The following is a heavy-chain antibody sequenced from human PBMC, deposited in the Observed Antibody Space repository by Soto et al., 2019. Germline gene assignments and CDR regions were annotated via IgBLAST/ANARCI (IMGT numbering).Heavy chain of an antibody. V-gene: IGHV3-21*01. J-gene: IGHJ2*01. CDR2: ISSSSSYI. Sequence: EVQLVESGGGLVKPGGSLRLSCAAFGFTFSSYSMNWVRQAPGKGLEWVSSISSSSSYIYYADSVKGRFTISRDNAKNSLYLQMNSLRAEDTAVYYCARDLTTVHWYFDLWGRGTLVTVSS. CDR1: GFTFSSYS. CDR3: ARDLTTVHWYFDL. D-gene: IGHD4-17*01.